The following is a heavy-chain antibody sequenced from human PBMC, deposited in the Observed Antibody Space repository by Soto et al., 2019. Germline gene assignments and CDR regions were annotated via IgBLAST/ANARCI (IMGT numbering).Heavy chain of an antibody. Sequence: PGGSLRLSCAASGFTFSSYGMHWVRQAPGKGLEWVAVISYDGSNKYYADSVKGRFTISRDNSKNTLYLQMNSLRAEDTAVYYCAKDQFSIGLIAVAGLDYYYYGMDVWGQGTTVTVSS. V-gene: IGHV3-30*18. J-gene: IGHJ6*02. CDR3: AKDQFSIGLIAVAGLDYYYYGMDV. D-gene: IGHD6-19*01. CDR2: ISYDGSNK. CDR1: GFTFSSYG.